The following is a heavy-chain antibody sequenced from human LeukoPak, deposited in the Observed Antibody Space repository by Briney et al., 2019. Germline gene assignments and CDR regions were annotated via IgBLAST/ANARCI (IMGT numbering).Heavy chain of an antibody. D-gene: IGHD3-22*01. CDR3: ATRYDSSGYYPL. V-gene: IGHV4-59*08. Sequence: SETLSLTCTVSGGSISSYYWTWIRQPPGEGLEWIGYIYSTGTTNYNPSLKDRVTISVDTSKNQFSLKLSSVTAADTAVYYCATRYDSSGYYPLWGQGTLVTVSS. CDR1: GGSISSYY. J-gene: IGHJ4*02. CDR2: IYSTGTT.